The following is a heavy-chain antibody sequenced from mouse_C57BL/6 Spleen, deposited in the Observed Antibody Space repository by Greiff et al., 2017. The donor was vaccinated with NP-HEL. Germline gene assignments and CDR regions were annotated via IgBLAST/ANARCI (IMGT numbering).Heavy chain of an antibody. CDR2: ISDGGSYT. J-gene: IGHJ2*01. CDR1: GFTFSSYA. CDR3: ARYYDYDYFDY. V-gene: IGHV5-4*03. Sequence: DVKLVESGGGLVKPGGSLKLSCAASGFTFSSYAMSWVRQTPEKRLEWVATISDGGSYTYYPDNVKGRFTISRDNAKNNLYLQMSHLKSEDTAMYYCARYYDYDYFDYWGQGTTLTVSS. D-gene: IGHD2-4*01.